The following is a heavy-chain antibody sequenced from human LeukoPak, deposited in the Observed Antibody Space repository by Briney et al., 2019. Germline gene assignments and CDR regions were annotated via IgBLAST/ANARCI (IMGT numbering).Heavy chain of an antibody. CDR2: ISYDGSNK. D-gene: IGHD3-3*01. CDR3: ARDLTNPPYYDFWSGFDY. V-gene: IGHV3-30-3*01. Sequence: GGSLRLSCAASGFTFSSYAMHWVRQAPGKGLEWVAVISYDGSNKYYADSVKGRFTISRDNSKSTLYLQMNSLRAEDTAVYYCARDLTNPPYYDFWSGFDYWGQGTLVTVSS. CDR1: GFTFSSYA. J-gene: IGHJ4*02.